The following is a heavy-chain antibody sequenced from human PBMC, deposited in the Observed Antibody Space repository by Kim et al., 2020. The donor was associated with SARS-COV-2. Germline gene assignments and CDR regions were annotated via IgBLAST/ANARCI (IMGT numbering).Heavy chain of an antibody. D-gene: IGHD4-17*01. CDR3: ARLGLDYADLKGAFDL. J-gene: IGHJ3*01. V-gene: IGHV1-46*01. CDR2: INPSGGST. CDR1: GYTFTSYY. Sequence: ASVKVSCKASGYTFTSYYMHWVRQAPGQGLEWMGIINPSGGSTSYAQKFQGRVTMTRDTSTSTVYMELSSLRSEDTAVYYCARLGLDYADLKGAFDLWGQGTMVTVAS.